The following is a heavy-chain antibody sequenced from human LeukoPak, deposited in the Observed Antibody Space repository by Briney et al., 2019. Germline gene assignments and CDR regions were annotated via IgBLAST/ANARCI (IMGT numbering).Heavy chain of an antibody. CDR2: IIPIFGTA. CDR1: GGTFSSYA. CDR3: ARASSGRGDAFDI. Sequence: ASVKVSCKASGGTFSSYAISWVRQAPGQGLEWMGRIIPIFGTANYAQEFQGRVTITTDESTSTAYMELSSLRSEDTAVYYCARASSGRGDAFDIWGQGTMVTVSS. V-gene: IGHV1-69*05. D-gene: IGHD3-10*01. J-gene: IGHJ3*02.